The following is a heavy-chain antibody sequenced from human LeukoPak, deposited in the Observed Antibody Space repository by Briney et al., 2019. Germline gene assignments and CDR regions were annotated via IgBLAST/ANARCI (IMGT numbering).Heavy chain of an antibody. D-gene: IGHD2-21*02. V-gene: IGHV3-7*01. CDR3: ARSSVTYGMDV. CDR2: IKQDGSEK. CDR1: GFTFSRYCMSW. Sequence: GGSLRLSCAASGFTFSRYCMSWMSWVRQAPGKGLEWVANIKQDGSEKYYVDSVKGRFTISRDNAKNSLYLQMNSLRAEDTAVYYCARSSVTYGMDVWGQGTTVTVSS. J-gene: IGHJ6*02.